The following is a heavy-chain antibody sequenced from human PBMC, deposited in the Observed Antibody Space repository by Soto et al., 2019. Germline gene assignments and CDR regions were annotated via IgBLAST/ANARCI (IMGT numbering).Heavy chain of an antibody. Sequence: SVKVSCKVSGSRFSNYVISWVRQAPGHGLEWLGRIIPIFNSTKYAQSFQGRVTITADKSTSTASLELSSLRSDDTAVYYCAREGRGKKAGYNGLVSLGYWGQGALVTVSS. CDR1: GSRFSNYV. CDR2: IIPIFNST. V-gene: IGHV1-69*06. CDR3: AREGRGKKAGYNGLVSLGY. D-gene: IGHD2-2*02. J-gene: IGHJ4*02.